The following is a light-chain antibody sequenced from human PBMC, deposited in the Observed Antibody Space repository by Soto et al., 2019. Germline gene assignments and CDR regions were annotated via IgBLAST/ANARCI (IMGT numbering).Light chain of an antibody. V-gene: IGLV2-8*01. CDR1: SSDVGAYNY. Sequence: QSALTQPPSASGSPGQSVTISCTGTSSDVGAYNYVSWYQQHPGKAPKLMIYEVSKRPSGVPDRFSGSKSGNTASLTGSGLQAEDEADYYCSSYAGSNNYVFGTGTKLTVL. CDR2: EVS. J-gene: IGLJ1*01. CDR3: SSYAGSNNYV.